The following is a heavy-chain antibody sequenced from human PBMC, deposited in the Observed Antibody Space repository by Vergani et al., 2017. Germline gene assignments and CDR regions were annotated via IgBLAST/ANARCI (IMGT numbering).Heavy chain of an antibody. CDR1: GYIFSNFW. CDR3: ASGGQGSENGGALQL. J-gene: IGHJ3*01. D-gene: IGHD3-16*01. CDR2: IYPGDSEV. Sequence: EKPLVQSGSETQKPGESLKISCQAFGYIFSNFWIGWVRQRPGRGLEWMGIIYPGDSEVKSNPTFRGQVIFSVDTSVNTAYLQWRSLQASDTATYFCASGGQGSENGGALQLWGQGTNITVSS. V-gene: IGHV5-51*01.